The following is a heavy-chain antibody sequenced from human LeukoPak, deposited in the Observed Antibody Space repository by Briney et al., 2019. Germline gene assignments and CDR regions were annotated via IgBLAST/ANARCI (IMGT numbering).Heavy chain of an antibody. D-gene: IGHD6-13*01. CDR2: ISGSGGST. Sequence: PGGSLRLSCAASGFTFSSYAMSWVRQAPGKGLEWVSAISGSGGSTYYADSVKGRFTISRDNSKNTLYLQMNSLRAEDTAVYYCAKDDLSSGYSSSWYGGYYYYGMDVWGQGTTVTVSS. V-gene: IGHV3-23*01. J-gene: IGHJ6*02. CDR3: AKDDLSSGYSSSWYGGYYYYGMDV. CDR1: GFTFSSYA.